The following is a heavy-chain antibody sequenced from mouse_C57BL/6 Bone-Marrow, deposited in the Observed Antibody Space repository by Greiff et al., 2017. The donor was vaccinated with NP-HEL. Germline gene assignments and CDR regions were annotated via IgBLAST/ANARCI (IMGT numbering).Heavy chain of an antibody. J-gene: IGHJ2*01. Sequence: EVQLQQSGGDLVKPGGSLKLSCAASGFTFSSYGMSWVRQTPDKRLEWVATISSGGSYTYYPDSVKGRFTISRDNAKNTLYLQISSLKSEDTAMYYCAIYDFDYWGQGTTLTVSS. CDR1: GFTFSSYG. D-gene: IGHD1-1*01. CDR3: AIYDFDY. V-gene: IGHV5-6*01. CDR2: ISSGGSYT.